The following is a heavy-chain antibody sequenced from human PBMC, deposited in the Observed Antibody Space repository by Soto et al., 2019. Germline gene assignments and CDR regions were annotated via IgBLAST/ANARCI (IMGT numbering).Heavy chain of an antibody. CDR3: ASTYCGGDCCSLH. Sequence: QLQLVQSGAEVKRPGSSVKVSCKASGGTFSNYSITWVRQAPGQGLECMGRITPILDVAKYAQKFQGRVTITADKSTTTVYRELSSLRSEDTAVYYCASTYCGGDCCSLHWGQGTLVTVSS. V-gene: IGHV1-69*02. D-gene: IGHD2-21*02. CDR1: GGTFSNYS. J-gene: IGHJ4*02. CDR2: ITPILDVA.